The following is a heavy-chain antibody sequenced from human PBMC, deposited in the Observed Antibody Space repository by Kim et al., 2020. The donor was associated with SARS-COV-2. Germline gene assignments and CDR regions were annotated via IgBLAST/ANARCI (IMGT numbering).Heavy chain of an antibody. J-gene: IGHJ3*02. D-gene: IGHD3-9*01. CDR1: GGIFSTFA. V-gene: IGHV1-69*13. CDR3: ARGTRANDILSGFDI. CDR2: MIPIFDTP. Sequence: SVKVSCKASGGIFSTFAMHWVRQAPGQGLEWLGGMIPIFDTPDYAQTFKGRVTIMADESTSTAYMELTSLGFEDTAMYYCARGTRANDILSGFDIWGQG.